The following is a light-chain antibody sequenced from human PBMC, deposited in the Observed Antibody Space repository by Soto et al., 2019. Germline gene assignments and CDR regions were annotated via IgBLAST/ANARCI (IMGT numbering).Light chain of an antibody. CDR2: AAS. Sequence: NQMTQSPASLSAYVGDRVAISCRASQDIRNTLAWYQQKTGEAPKLLIFAASNLQSVVTSRFSGSGSGTDFTLTISSLQPEDFATYYCRQDYNYPLTFGGGTKVDIK. CDR1: QDIRNT. J-gene: IGKJ4*02. V-gene: IGKV1-6*01. CDR3: RQDYNYPLT.